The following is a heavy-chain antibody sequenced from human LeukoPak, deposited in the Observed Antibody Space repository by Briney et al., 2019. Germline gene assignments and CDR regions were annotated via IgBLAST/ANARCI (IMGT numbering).Heavy chain of an antibody. Sequence: GGSLRLSCATSGFTFSKYAMSWVRQAPGKGLEWVSSISSSSSYIYYADSVKGRFTISRDNAKNSLYLQMNSLRAEDTAVYYCARGYSRGWSAEYFQHWGQGTLVTVSS. CDR3: ARGYSRGWSAEYFQH. D-gene: IGHD6-19*01. V-gene: IGHV3-21*01. CDR2: ISSSSSYI. J-gene: IGHJ1*01. CDR1: GFTFSKYA.